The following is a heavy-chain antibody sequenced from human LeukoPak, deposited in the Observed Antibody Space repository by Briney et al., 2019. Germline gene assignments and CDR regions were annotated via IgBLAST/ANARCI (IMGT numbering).Heavy chain of an antibody. Sequence: GGSLRLSCAASGFTFSSYAMSWVRQAPGKGLEWVSAISGSGGSTYYADSVKGRFTISRDNSKNTLYLQMNSLRAEDTAVYYCAKDSITIFGVVIISESPEYFQHWGQGTLVTVSS. CDR2: ISGSGGST. CDR1: GFTFSSYA. J-gene: IGHJ1*01. D-gene: IGHD3-3*01. V-gene: IGHV3-23*01. CDR3: AKDSITIFGVVIISESPEYFQH.